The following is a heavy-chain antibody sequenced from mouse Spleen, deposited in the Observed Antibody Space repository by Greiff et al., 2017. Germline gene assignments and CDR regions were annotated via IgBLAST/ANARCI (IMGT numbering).Heavy chain of an antibody. CDR3: ARSVSLYYGSSYAFDY. Sequence: VQLQQSGAELARPGASVKMSCKASGYTFTSYTMHWVKQRPGQGLEWIGYINPSSGYTKYNQKFKDKATLTADKSSSTAYMQLSSLTSEDSAVYYCARSVSLYYGSSYAFDYWGQGTTLTVSS. D-gene: IGHD1-1*01. CDR2: INPSSGYT. V-gene: IGHV1-4*01. CDR1: GYTFTSYT. J-gene: IGHJ2*01.